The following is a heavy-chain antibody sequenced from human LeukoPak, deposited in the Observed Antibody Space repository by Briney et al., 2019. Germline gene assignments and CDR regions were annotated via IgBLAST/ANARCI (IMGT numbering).Heavy chain of an antibody. V-gene: IGHV1-3*01. CDR1: GYTFTTYA. CDR3: ARDRMVRGVTSGMDV. CDR2: INADSGDT. J-gene: IGHJ6*02. D-gene: IGHD3-10*01. Sequence: GASVKVSCKASGYTFTTYAMHWVRQAPGQRLEWMGWINADSGDTKYSQRFQGRVTITRDTSASTAYMELSSLRSEDTAVYYCARDRMVRGVTSGMDVWGQGTTVTVSS.